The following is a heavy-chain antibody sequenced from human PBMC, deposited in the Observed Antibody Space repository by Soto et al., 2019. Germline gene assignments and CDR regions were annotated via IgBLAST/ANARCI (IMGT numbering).Heavy chain of an antibody. CDR2: IKQDGTET. CDR1: GFTFSDYW. V-gene: IGHV3-7*01. D-gene: IGHD1-20*01. CDR3: ARRYFDS. Sequence: VHLVESGGGLVQPGESLTLSCVASGFTFSDYWMQWVRQAPGRGLEWVANIKQDGTETHYGDSVRGRFTISRDNARSSLYLQMSNLEVGDTALYYCARRYFDSWGQGTLVTVSS. J-gene: IGHJ4*02.